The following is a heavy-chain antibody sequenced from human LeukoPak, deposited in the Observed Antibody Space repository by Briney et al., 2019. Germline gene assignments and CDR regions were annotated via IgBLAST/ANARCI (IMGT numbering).Heavy chain of an antibody. CDR3: ARDRYYYYILTGYYNRYYYMDV. J-gene: IGHJ6*03. Sequence: SETLSLTCTVSGGSISSYYWSWIRQPPGKGLEWIGYIYYSGSTNYNPSLKSRVTISVDTSKNQFSLKLSSVTAADTAVYYCARDRYYYYILTGYYNRYYYMDVWGKGTTVTISS. D-gene: IGHD3-9*01. CDR2: IYYSGST. V-gene: IGHV4-59*12. CDR1: GGSISSYY.